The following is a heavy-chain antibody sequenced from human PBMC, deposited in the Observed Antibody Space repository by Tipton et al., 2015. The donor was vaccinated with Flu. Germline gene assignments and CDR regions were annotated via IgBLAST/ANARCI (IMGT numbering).Heavy chain of an antibody. Sequence: TLSLTCTVSGGSISSGSYYWSWIRQPAGKGLEWIGRIYTSGSTNYHPSLKSRVTISVDTPKNQFSLKLSSVTAADTAVHYCARDLCDEKDWFYPWGQGTLVTVS. CDR2: IYTSGST. CDR3: ARDLCDEKDWFYP. V-gene: IGHV4-61*02. CDR1: GGSISSGSYY. J-gene: IGHJ5*02.